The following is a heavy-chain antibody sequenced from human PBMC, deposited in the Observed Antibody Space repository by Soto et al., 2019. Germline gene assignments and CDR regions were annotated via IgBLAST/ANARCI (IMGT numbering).Heavy chain of an antibody. V-gene: IGHV3-15*01. J-gene: IGHJ4*02. CDR1: GFTFSNAW. CDR3: TTGLSNGYYNFDY. D-gene: IGHD3-22*01. Sequence: SLRLSCAASGFTFSNAWMSWVRQAPGKGLEWVGRIKGEADGGTTDYAAPVKGRITISRDHSKDTPNLQMNSLKTEDTAVYYCTTGLSNGYYNFDYWGQGTPVTVSS. CDR2: IKGEADGGTT.